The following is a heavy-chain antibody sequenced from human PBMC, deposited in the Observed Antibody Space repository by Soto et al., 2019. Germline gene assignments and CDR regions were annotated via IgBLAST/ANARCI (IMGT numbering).Heavy chain of an antibody. Sequence: ASETLSLTCSVSGGSMSEYFWSWIRQSPGKGLEWIGYIYYLGSTDYNPSLKSRVTISVDTSKRQFSLRLTSVTAADTAVYYCARDGYDGSGSPYPDYWGPGTQATVSS. CDR1: GGSMSEYF. J-gene: IGHJ4*02. CDR2: IYYLGST. CDR3: ARDGYDGSGSPYPDY. V-gene: IGHV4-59*01. D-gene: IGHD3-10*01.